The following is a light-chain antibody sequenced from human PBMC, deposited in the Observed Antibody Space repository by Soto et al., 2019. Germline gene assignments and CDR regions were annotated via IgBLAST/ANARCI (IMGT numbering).Light chain of an antibody. CDR2: LNSDGSH. CDR1: SGHSSYA. V-gene: IGLV4-69*01. CDR3: QTWGTGIHWV. J-gene: IGLJ3*02. Sequence: QLVLTQSPSASASLGASVKLTCTLSSGHSSYAIAWHQQQPEKGPRYLMKLNSDGSHNKGDGIPDRFSGSSSGAERYLTISSLQSEDEADYYCQTWGTGIHWVFGGGTKLHRP.